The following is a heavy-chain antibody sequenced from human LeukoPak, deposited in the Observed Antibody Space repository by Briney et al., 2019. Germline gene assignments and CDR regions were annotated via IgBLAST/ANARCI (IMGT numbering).Heavy chain of an antibody. CDR1: GFTVCDIF. CDR2: IYRNGRT. Sequence: GGSLRHSRAASGFTVCDIFMRCVPPAPGKGLECVSLIYRNGRTDYTDSVKGRFSISRENSKNTMYLQMNSLRAEDTAMYYCARDVGPWGQGTLVTVSS. J-gene: IGHJ5*02. D-gene: IGHD2-15*01. CDR3: ARDVGP. V-gene: IGHV3-53*01.